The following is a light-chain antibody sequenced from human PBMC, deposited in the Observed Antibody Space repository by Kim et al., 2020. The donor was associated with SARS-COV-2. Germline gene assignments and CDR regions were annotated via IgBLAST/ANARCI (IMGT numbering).Light chain of an antibody. CDR1: QDISTY. CDR3: QQNYDLPFT. Sequence: SSVGDRVTITCQASQDISTYLNWYQQKPGKAPKLLIYDASNLEIGVPSRFSGSGSGTDFTFTITSLQPEDIATYYCQQNYDLPFTFGPGTKVDIK. V-gene: IGKV1-33*01. J-gene: IGKJ3*01. CDR2: DAS.